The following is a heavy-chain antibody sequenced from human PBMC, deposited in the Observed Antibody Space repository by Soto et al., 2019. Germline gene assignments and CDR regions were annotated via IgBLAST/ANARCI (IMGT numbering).Heavy chain of an antibody. CDR3: ARDRCTYYYDSSGYYYFDL. CDR1: GFTFSSYS. D-gene: IGHD3-22*01. J-gene: IGHJ2*01. Sequence: EVQLVESGGGLVQPGGSLRLSCAASGFTFSSYSMNWVRQAPGKGLEWVSYISSSSSTIYYADSVKGRFTISRDNAKNSLYLQMNSLRAEDTAVYYCARDRCTYYYDSSGYYYFDLWGRGTLVTVSS. CDR2: ISSSSSTI. V-gene: IGHV3-48*01.